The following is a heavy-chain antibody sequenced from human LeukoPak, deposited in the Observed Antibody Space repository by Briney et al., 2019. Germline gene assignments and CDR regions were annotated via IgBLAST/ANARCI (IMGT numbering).Heavy chain of an antibody. J-gene: IGHJ4*02. Sequence: PGGSLRLSCAASGFTFSSYAMHWVRQAPGKGLEWVAVISYDGSNKYYADSVKGRFTISRDNSKNTLYLQMNSLRAEDTAVYYCARDVLAAAGTFFDYWGQGTLVSVSS. CDR3: ARDVLAAAGTFFDY. CDR1: GFTFSSYA. V-gene: IGHV3-30-3*01. D-gene: IGHD6-13*01. CDR2: ISYDGSNK.